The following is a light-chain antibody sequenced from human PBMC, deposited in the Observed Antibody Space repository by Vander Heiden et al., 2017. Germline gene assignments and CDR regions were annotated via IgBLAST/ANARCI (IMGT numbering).Light chain of an antibody. V-gene: IGLV2-8*01. CDR3: NSYAGSNNWV. CDR1: SSDVGGYNY. Sequence: QSALTQPPSAPGSPGQSVTLPRTGTSSDVGGYNYVSWYQQHPGKAPKLMIYEVSKRPSGVPDRFSGSKSGNTASLTVSGLQAEDEADYYCNSYAGSNNWVFGGGTKLTVL. J-gene: IGLJ3*02. CDR2: EVS.